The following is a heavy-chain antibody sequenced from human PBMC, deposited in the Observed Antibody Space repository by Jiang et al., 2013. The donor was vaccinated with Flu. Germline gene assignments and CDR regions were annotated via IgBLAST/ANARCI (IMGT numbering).Heavy chain of an antibody. CDR3: ARHFHPASGTTGAFNLDF. J-gene: IGHJ4*02. CDR1: GFTFRTYT. V-gene: IGHV3-30-3*01. Sequence: VQLLESGGGEVQPGRSLRLSCAASGFTFRTYTMSWVRQSPGKGLEWVTLVSSDGDSKYYADSVRGRFTISRDSSKNRLYLQMNSLRAEDTAVYYCARHFHPASGTTGAFNLDFWGQGALVTVSS. CDR2: VSSDGDSK. D-gene: IGHD3-10*01.